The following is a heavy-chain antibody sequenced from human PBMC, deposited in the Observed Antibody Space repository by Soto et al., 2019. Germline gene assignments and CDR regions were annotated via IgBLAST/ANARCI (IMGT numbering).Heavy chain of an antibody. Sequence: GPEVKKPGASVKVSCEASGYMFISYGITWVRQAPGQGLEWMGWISASNGNTNYAQKFQGRVTMTTDTSSTTAYMELRSLRSDDTAVYYCARDPDYYDSSGYYYLPDYWGQGTLVTVSS. CDR1: GYMFISYG. D-gene: IGHD3-22*01. J-gene: IGHJ4*02. CDR2: ISASNGNT. CDR3: ARDPDYYDSSGYYYLPDY. V-gene: IGHV1-18*01.